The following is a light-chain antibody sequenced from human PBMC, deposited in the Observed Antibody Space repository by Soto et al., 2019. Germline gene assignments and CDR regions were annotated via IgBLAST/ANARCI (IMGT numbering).Light chain of an antibody. CDR3: KESYSQQGYSSPGYT. CDR2: AAS. Sequence: DIQMTQSPSSLSASIGDSVTITCRASQSIGRNLNWYQQKPGKAPKLLIYAASSLPSGVPSRFRGSVSGTHCTLTINSLQPYDFATDSCKESYSQQGYSSPGYTFGQVTIMEIK. V-gene: IGKV1-39*01. J-gene: IGKJ2*01. CDR1: QSIGRN.